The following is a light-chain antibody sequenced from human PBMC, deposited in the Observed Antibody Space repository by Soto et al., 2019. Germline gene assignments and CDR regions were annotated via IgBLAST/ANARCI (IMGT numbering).Light chain of an antibody. J-gene: IGKJ4*01. V-gene: IGKV3-11*01. CDR3: QRYNNWPLT. Sequence: EIVLTQSPGTLSLSPGERATLSCRASQNVYDYLAWYQHKPGQAPRLLIYDASNRATGIPARFSGSGSGTDFTLTINSLQSEDFAVYYCQRYNNWPLTFGGGTKV. CDR1: QNVYDY. CDR2: DAS.